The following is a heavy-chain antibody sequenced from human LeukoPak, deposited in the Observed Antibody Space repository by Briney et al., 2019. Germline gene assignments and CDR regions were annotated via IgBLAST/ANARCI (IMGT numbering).Heavy chain of an antibody. CDR1: GGSISSSNW. J-gene: IGHJ4*02. D-gene: IGHD6-6*01. Sequence: SGTLSLTCAVSGGSISSSNWWSWVRQPPGKGLEWLGEINHSGSTSYNPSLKSRVTISLDTSKNQFSLTLTSVTAADTAIYSCAGRNITARPDHFDYWGQGALVTVSS. V-gene: IGHV4-4*02. CDR2: INHSGST. CDR3: AGRNITARPDHFDY.